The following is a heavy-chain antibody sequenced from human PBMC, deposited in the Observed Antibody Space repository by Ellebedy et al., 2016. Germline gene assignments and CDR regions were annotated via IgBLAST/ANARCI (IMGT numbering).Heavy chain of an antibody. Sequence: SGPTLVKPTQTLTLTCTFSGFSLNTSGMCVSWIRQPPGKALEWLARIDWNDDKYYSTSLKTRLTISKDTSKNQVVLTMTNMDPMDTATYYCARIILITFGGSNAMDVWGQGTTVTVSS. V-gene: IGHV2-70*11. CDR1: GFSLNTSGMC. CDR3: ARIILITFGGSNAMDV. D-gene: IGHD3-16*01. CDR2: IDWNDDK. J-gene: IGHJ6*02.